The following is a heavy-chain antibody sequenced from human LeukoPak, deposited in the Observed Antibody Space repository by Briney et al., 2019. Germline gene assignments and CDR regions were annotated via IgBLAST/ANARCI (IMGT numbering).Heavy chain of an antibody. D-gene: IGHD3-16*02. V-gene: IGHV1-8*02. Sequence: ASVKVSCKASGYLFTAYYLQWVRQATGQGLEWMGWMNPNSGNTGYAQKFQGRVTMTRNTSISTAYMELSSLRSEDTAVYYCARGTGFLWGGVIVRYWGQGTLVTVSS. CDR2: MNPNSGNT. CDR1: GYLFTAYY. CDR3: ARGTGFLWGGVIVRY. J-gene: IGHJ4*02.